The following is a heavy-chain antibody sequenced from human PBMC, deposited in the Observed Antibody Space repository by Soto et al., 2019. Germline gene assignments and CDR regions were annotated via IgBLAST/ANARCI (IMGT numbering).Heavy chain of an antibody. D-gene: IGHD3-16*01. CDR2: IYYSGST. Sequence: PSETLSLTCTVSGDSISSGGFYWGWIRQFPGKGLEWIGSIYYSGSTKYNPSLKSRVTISVDRSKNQFSLKLSSVTAADTAVYYCVRTPVGAWDFDYWGQGTLVTVSS. V-gene: IGHV4-39*07. J-gene: IGHJ4*02. CDR3: VRTPVGAWDFDY. CDR1: GDSISSGGFY.